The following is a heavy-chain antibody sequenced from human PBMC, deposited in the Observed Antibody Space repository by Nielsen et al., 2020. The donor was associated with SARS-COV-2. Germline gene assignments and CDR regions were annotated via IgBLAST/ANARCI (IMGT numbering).Heavy chain of an antibody. V-gene: IGHV1-2*06. D-gene: IGHD2-2*01. CDR1: GYTFTSYY. J-gene: IGHJ6*02. Sequence: ASVKVSCKASGYTFTSYYMHWVRQAPGQGLEWMGRINPNSGGTNYAQKFQGRVTMTRDTSISTAYMELSRLRSDDTAVYYCAREYIVVVPAAKAYYYGMDVWGQGTTVTVSS. CDR3: AREYIVVVPAAKAYYYGMDV. CDR2: INPNSGGT.